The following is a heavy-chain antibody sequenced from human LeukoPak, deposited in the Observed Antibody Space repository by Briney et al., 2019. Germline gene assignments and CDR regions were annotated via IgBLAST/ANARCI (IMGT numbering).Heavy chain of an antibody. Sequence: SETLSLTCTVSGGSISSSSYYWGWIRQPPAKGLEWIGSIYYSGSTYYNPSLKSRVTMSVDTSKNQFSLKLSSVTAADTAVYYCARHSTPLRFSNWFDPWGQGTLVTVSS. CDR1: GGSISSSSYY. J-gene: IGHJ5*02. V-gene: IGHV4-39*01. D-gene: IGHD3-3*01. CDR3: ARHSTPLRFSNWFDP. CDR2: IYYSGST.